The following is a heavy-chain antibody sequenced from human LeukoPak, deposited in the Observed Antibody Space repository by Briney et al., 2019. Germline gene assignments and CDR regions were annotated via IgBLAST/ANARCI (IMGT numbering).Heavy chain of an antibody. Sequence: SETLSLTCAVYGGSFSGYYWSWISQPPGKGLEWIGEINHSGSTNYNPSLKSRVTISVDTSKNQFSLKLSSVTAADTAVYYCARSPDGDYALFDYWGQGTLVTVSS. CDR3: ARSPDGDYALFDY. D-gene: IGHD4-17*01. CDR1: GGSFSGYY. V-gene: IGHV4-34*01. J-gene: IGHJ4*02. CDR2: INHSGST.